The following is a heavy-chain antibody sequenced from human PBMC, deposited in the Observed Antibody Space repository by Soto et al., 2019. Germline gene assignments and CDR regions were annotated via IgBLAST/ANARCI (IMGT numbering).Heavy chain of an antibody. D-gene: IGHD3-10*01. CDR2: VHFRGTA. J-gene: IGHJ4*02. V-gene: IGHV4-39*01. CDR1: GGSISSESFY. CDR3: ARSLEGGSGTYYIRGFDS. Sequence: SETLSLTCTVSGGSISSESFYWGWIRQPPAKGLERIGSVHFRGTAYNTPSLKSRVTISVDTSKNRFSLKLTFVTAADTAVYYCARSLEGGSGTYYIRGFDSWGLGTLVTVSS.